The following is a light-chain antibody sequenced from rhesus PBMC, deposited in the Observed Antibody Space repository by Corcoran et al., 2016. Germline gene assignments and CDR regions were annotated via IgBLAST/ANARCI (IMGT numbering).Light chain of an antibody. CDR2: YAS. Sequence: DIQLTQSPSSLSASVGDTVTITCRAIQGISNLLAWYQLKPGKVPKPLIYYASPLERGGPSRFSGCGSGTDFTLTVSSLQPESFASSYCQRHYGYPLTFGPGTKLYIE. CDR1: QGISNL. CDR3: QRHYGYPLT. V-gene: IGKV1S14*01. J-gene: IGKJ3*01.